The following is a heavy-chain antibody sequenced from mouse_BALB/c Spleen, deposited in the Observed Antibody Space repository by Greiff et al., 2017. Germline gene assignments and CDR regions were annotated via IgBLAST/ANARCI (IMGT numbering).Heavy chain of an antibody. CDR2: INSNGGST. CDR3: ARGELLRFMDY. V-gene: IGHV5-6-3*01. CDR1: GFTFSSYG. J-gene: IGHJ4*01. D-gene: IGHD1-1*01. Sequence: EVHLVESGGGLVQPGGSLKLSCAASGFTFSSYGMSWVRQTPDKRLELVATINSNGGSTYYPDSVKGRFTISSDNAKNTLYLQMSSLKSEDTAMYYCARGELLRFMDYWGQGTSVTVSS.